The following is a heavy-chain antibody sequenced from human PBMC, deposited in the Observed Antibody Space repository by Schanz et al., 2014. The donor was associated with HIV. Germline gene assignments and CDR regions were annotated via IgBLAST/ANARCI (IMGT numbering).Heavy chain of an antibody. V-gene: IGHV3-30*18. CDR3: AKGGSSSVLAYYYYGMDV. D-gene: IGHD6-6*01. CDR1: GFTFSSYG. J-gene: IGHJ6*02. Sequence: QVQLVESGGGVVQPGRSLRLSCAASGFTFSSYGMHWVRQAPGKGLEWVAVISSDGSEEYFADSVKGRFTISRDNSKSTLYLQLSSLRADDTAIYYCAKGGSSSVLAYYYYGMDVWGRGTTVTVSS. CDR2: ISSDGSEE.